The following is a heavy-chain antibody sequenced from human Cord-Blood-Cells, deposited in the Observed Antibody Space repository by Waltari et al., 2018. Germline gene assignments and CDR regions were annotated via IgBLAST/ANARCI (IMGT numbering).Heavy chain of an antibody. Sequence: QVTLKESGPVLVKPTETLTLTCTVSGFSLSNARMGVSWIRQPPGKALEWLAHIFSNDEKSYSTSLKSRLTISKDTSKSQVVLTMTNMDPVDTATYYCARIRLLWTGGSSLGPGYYFDYWGQGTLVTVSS. D-gene: IGHD7-27*01. J-gene: IGHJ4*02. CDR3: ARIRLLWTGGSSLGPGYYFDY. CDR2: IFSNDEK. CDR1: GFSLSNARMG. V-gene: IGHV2-26*01.